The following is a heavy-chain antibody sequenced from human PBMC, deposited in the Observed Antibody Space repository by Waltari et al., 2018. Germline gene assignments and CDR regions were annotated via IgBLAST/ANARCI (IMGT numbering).Heavy chain of an antibody. CDR1: GFTFSSYI. Sequence: EVQLVESGGGLVKPGGSLRLSCAASGFTFSSYIMNWVRQAPGKGLEWVSSISSSSSYIYYADSVKGRFTISRDNAKNSLYLQMNSLRAEDTAVYYCAKSPFGEYDAFDIWGQGTMVTVSS. J-gene: IGHJ3*02. D-gene: IGHD3-10*01. CDR2: ISSSSSYI. V-gene: IGHV3-21*01. CDR3: AKSPFGEYDAFDI.